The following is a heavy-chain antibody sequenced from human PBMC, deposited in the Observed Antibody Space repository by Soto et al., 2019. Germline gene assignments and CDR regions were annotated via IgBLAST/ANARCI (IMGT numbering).Heavy chain of an antibody. CDR1: GGSISSGGYY. V-gene: IGHV4-31*03. J-gene: IGHJ6*03. D-gene: IGHD2-2*01. CDR2: IYYSGST. Sequence: PSETLSLTCTVSGGSISSGGYYWSWIRQHPGKGLEWIGYIYYSGSTYYNPSLKSRVTISVDTSKNQFSLKLSSVTAADTAVYYCARVRNRLMGGHSVVPAPAQFRERPYYYYSMDVWGKGTTVTVSS. CDR3: ARVRNRLMGGHSVVPAPAQFRERPYYYYSMDV.